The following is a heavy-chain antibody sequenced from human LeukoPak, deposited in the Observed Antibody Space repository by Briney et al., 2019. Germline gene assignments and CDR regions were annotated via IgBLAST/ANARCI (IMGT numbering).Heavy chain of an antibody. Sequence: ASVKVSCKASGYTFSSYDINWVRQATGQGLEWMGYNSHSGNTGYGQKFQGRVTMTRDTSVSTAYMELSSLRSEDTAVYYCARAYFDWLFPGDWGQGTLVTVSS. J-gene: IGHJ4*02. D-gene: IGHD3-9*01. CDR1: GYTFSSYD. V-gene: IGHV1-8*01. CDR3: ARAYFDWLFPGD. CDR2: NSHSGNT.